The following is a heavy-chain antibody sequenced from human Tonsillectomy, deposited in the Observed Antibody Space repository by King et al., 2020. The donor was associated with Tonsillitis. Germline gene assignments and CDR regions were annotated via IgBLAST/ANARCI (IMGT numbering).Heavy chain of an antibody. V-gene: IGHV4-59*01. D-gene: IGHD3-22*01. J-gene: IGHJ3*02. CDR3: ARMYYYDSSGANAFDI. CDR1: GGSISSYY. Sequence: QLQESGPGLVKPSETLSLTCTVSGGSISSYYWSWIRQPPGKGLEWIGYIYYSGSTNYNPSLKSRVTISVDTSKNQFSLKLSSVTAADTAVYYCARMYYYDSSGANAFDIWGQGTMVTVSS. CDR2: IYYSGST.